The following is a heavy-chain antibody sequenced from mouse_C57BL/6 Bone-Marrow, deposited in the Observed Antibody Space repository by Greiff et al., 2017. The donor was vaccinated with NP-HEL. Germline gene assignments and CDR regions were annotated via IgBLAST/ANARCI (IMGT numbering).Heavy chain of an antibody. V-gene: IGHV7-3*01. Sequence: EVQLQESGGGLVQPGGSLSLSCAASGFTFTDYYMSWVRQPPGKALEWLGFIRNKANGYTTEYSASVKGRFTISTDNSQSILYLQMNALRAEDSATYYCARYEDGSSPYYFDYWGQGTTLTVSS. CDR2: IRNKANGYTT. CDR3: ARYEDGSSPYYFDY. D-gene: IGHD1-1*01. J-gene: IGHJ2*01. CDR1: GFTFTDYY.